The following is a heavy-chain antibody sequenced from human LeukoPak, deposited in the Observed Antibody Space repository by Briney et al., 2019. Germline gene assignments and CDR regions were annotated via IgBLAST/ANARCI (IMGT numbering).Heavy chain of an antibody. CDR3: AKVRTVVVPAAMVDY. V-gene: IGHV3-23*01. D-gene: IGHD2-2*01. Sequence: GGSLRLSCAASGFTFSSYAMSWVRQAPGKGLEWVSGISGSGSSTYYADSVKGRFTISRDNSKNMLYLQMSSLRAEDTAVYYCAKVRTVVVPAAMVDYWGQGTLVTVSS. CDR2: ISGSGSST. CDR1: GFTFSSYA. J-gene: IGHJ4*02.